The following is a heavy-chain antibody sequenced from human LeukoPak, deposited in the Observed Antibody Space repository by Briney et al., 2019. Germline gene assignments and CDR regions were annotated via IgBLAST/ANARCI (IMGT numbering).Heavy chain of an antibody. J-gene: IGHJ6*02. CDR3: ARLYYYDSSGYYLYYYYYYGMDV. CDR1: GGSFSGYY. Sequence: SETLSLTCAVYGGSFSGYYWSWIRQPPGKGLEWNGEINHSGSTNYNPSLKSRVTISVDTSKNQFSLKLSSVTAADTAVYYCARLYYYDSSGYYLYYYYYYGMDVWGQGTTVTVSS. D-gene: IGHD3-22*01. CDR2: INHSGST. V-gene: IGHV4-34*01.